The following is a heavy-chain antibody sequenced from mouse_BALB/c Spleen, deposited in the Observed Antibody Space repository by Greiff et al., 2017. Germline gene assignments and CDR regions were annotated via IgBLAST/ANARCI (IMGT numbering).Heavy chain of an antibody. J-gene: IGHJ1*01. CDR2: IWAGGST. CDR1: GFSLTSYG. D-gene: IGHD1-2*01. CDR3: ARDRYYGAFDV. V-gene: IGHV2-9*02. Sequence: QVQLKESGPGLVAPSQSLSITCTVSGFSLTSYGVHWVRQPPGKGLEWLGVIWAGGSTNYNSALMSRLSISKDNSKSQVFLKMNSLQTDDTAMYYCARDRYYGAFDVWGAGTTVTVSS.